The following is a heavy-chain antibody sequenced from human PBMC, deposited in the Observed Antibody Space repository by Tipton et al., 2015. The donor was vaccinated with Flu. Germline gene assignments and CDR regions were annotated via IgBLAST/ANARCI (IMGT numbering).Heavy chain of an antibody. D-gene: IGHD1-26*01. CDR2: IHQSGTT. CDR1: GYSIRSGYY. Sequence: TLSLTCAVSGYSIRSGYYWDWIRQPPGKGLEWIGSIHQSGTTYYKSSLKSRATISVDTSKNQFSLKLSSVTAADTAVYYCARRPSGAVVGYFFDYWGQGSLVTVSS. CDR3: ARRPSGAVVGYFFDY. V-gene: IGHV4-38-2*01. J-gene: IGHJ4*02.